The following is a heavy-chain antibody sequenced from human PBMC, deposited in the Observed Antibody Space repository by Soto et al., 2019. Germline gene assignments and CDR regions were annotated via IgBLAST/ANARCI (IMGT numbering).Heavy chain of an antibody. CDR1: GAPISAFY. D-gene: IGHD5-12*01. CDR2: IYYTGST. J-gene: IGHJ5*02. V-gene: IGHV4-59*01. Sequence: SETLSLTFTVSGAPISAFYWSWIRQSPGKGLEWIGHIYYTGSTNYNPSLNSRVTISLDTSKNQFSLKLSSVTAADTAVYYCARRRDGYTGVWFDPWGQGTLVTVSS. CDR3: ARRRDGYTGVWFDP.